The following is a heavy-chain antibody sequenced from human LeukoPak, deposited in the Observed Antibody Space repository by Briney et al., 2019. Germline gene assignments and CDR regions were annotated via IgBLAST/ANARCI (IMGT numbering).Heavy chain of an antibody. CDR2: IYTSGST. J-gene: IGHJ4*02. Sequence: SDTLSLTCTVSGGSLSSYYWSWIRQPAGKELAWIGRIYTSGSTNYNAPLKSRVSTSVDTSKNQFSLKLSSVTAADTAVFYCARENSGSYREFDYWGQGTLVTVSS. V-gene: IGHV4-4*07. D-gene: IGHD1-26*01. CDR3: ARENSGSYREFDY. CDR1: GGSLSSYY.